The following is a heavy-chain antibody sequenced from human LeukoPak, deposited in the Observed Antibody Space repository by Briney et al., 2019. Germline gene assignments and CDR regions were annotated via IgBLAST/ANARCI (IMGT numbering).Heavy chain of an antibody. J-gene: IGHJ3*02. CDR2: ISYDGSNK. V-gene: IGHV3-30*04. D-gene: IGHD1-26*01. CDR1: GFTFSSHA. Sequence: GRSLRLFCAASGFTFSSHAMHWVRQAPGKGLEWAAVISYDGSNKYYAESVKGRFTISRDNSKNTLYLQMNSLRAEDTAVYYCARAHLLTRGAFDIWGQGTMVTVSS. CDR3: ARAHLLTRGAFDI.